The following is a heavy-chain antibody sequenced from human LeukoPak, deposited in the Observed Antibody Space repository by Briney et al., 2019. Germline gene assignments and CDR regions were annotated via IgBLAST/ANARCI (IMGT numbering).Heavy chain of an antibody. CDR3: ARARIQLWANNWFDP. CDR1: GGSFSGYY. CDR2: INHSGST. D-gene: IGHD5-18*01. V-gene: IGHV4-34*01. J-gene: IGHJ5*02. Sequence: PSETLSLTCAVYGGSFSGYYWTWIRQSPGKGLEWIGEINHSGSTNYNPSLKSRVTISVDTSKNQFSLKLSSVTAADTAVYYCARARIQLWANNWFDPWGQGTLVTVSS.